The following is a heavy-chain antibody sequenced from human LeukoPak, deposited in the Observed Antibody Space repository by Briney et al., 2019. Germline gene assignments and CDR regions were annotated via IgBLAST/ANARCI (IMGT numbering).Heavy chain of an antibody. CDR1: AFTFSNYA. J-gene: IGHJ6*03. Sequence: GGSLRLSCAASAFTFSNYAMSWVRQAPGKGLEWVSTISNSDSSTYYADSVKGRFTISRDNSKNTLYLQMNSLRAEDTAVYYCAKDGGEYYDILTGYYPRLYYMDVWGKGTTVTISS. V-gene: IGHV3-23*01. D-gene: IGHD3-9*01. CDR2: ISNSDSST. CDR3: AKDGGEYYDILTGYYPRLYYMDV.